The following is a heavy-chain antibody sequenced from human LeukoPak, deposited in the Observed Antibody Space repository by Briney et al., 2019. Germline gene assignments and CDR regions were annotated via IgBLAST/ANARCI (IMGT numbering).Heavy chain of an antibody. CDR2: IYYSGST. Sequence: SETLSLTCTVSGGSISSYYWSWIRQPPGKGLEWIGYIYYSGSTNYNPSLKSRVTISVDTSKNQFALKLSSVTAADTALYYCARGDWNYPYWGQGTLVTVSS. J-gene: IGHJ4*02. D-gene: IGHD1-7*01. V-gene: IGHV4-59*01. CDR3: ARGDWNYPY. CDR1: GGSISSYY.